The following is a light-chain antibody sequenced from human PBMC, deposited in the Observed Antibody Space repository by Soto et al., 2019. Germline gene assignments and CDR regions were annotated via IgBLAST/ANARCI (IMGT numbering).Light chain of an antibody. CDR3: QQYNIWSSIT. Sequence: EIVMTQSPATLSVSPGERATLSCRASQSISSKVGWYQQKPGQAPSLLIYGASTRATGVPPRFSGSGSGTEFTLTISSLQSEYFAVYYCQQYNIWSSITFGQGTRLEIK. V-gene: IGKV3-15*01. CDR1: QSISSK. J-gene: IGKJ5*01. CDR2: GAS.